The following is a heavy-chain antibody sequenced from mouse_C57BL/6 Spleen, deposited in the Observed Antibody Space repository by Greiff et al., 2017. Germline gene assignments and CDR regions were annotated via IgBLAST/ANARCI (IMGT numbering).Heavy chain of an antibody. D-gene: IGHD2-12*01. CDR3: ARPSYDSAMDD. CDR2: IHPNSGST. CDR1: GYTFTSYW. V-gene: IGHV1-64*01. Sequence: QVQLQQPGAELVKPGASVKLSCKASGYTFTSYWMHWVKQRPGQGLEWIGMIHPNSGSTNYNEKFKSKATLTVDKSASTAYMQLSSLTSEDSAVYYCARPSYDSAMDDWGQGTSVTVSS. J-gene: IGHJ4*01.